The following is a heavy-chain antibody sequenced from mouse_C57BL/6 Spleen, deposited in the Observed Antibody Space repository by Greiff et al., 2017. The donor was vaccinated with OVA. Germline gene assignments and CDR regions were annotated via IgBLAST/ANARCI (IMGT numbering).Heavy chain of an antibody. J-gene: IGHJ4*01. CDR1: GYTFTSYG. CDR2: IYPRSGNT. D-gene: IGHD3-1*01. Sequence: VMLVESGAELARPGASVKLSCKASGYTFTSYGISWVKQRTGQGLEWIGEIYPRSGNTYYNEKFKGKATLTADKSSSTAYMELRSLTSEDSAVYFCAGASRDYAMDYWGQGTSVTVSS. V-gene: IGHV1-81*01. CDR3: AGASRDYAMDY.